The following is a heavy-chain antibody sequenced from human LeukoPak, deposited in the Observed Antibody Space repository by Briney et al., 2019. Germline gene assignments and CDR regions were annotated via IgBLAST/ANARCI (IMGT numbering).Heavy chain of an antibody. CDR2: ISSSSTI. CDR3: ARDLSGPVTDDY. D-gene: IGHD3-10*01. Sequence: GGSLRLSCAASGFTFSSYSMNWVRQAPGKGLEWVSYISSSSTIYYADSVKGRFTISRDNAKNSLYLQMNSLRAEDTAVYYCARDLSGPVTDDYWGQGTLVTVSS. V-gene: IGHV3-48*01. CDR1: GFTFSSYS. J-gene: IGHJ4*02.